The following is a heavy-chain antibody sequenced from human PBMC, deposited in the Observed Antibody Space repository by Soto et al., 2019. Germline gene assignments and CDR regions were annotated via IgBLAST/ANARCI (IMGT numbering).Heavy chain of an antibody. CDR1: GFHCNNYG. V-gene: IGHV3-33*01. CDR2: IWYDGSNK. CDR3: ARVDSSGWYLPYYYYYYGMDV. J-gene: IGHJ6*02. D-gene: IGHD6-19*01. Sequence: PGGSPTLSSASPGFHCNNYGMHWVRQATGKGLEWVAVIWYDGSNKYYADSVKGRFTISRDNSKNTLYLQMNSLRAEDTAVYYCARVDSSGWYLPYYYYYYGMDVWGQGTTVTVSS.